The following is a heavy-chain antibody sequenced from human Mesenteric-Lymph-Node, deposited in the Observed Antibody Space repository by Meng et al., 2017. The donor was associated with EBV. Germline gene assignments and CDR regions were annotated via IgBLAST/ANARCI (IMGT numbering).Heavy chain of an antibody. V-gene: IGHV3-30-3*01. CDR3: AKGLTGVAATPDYFEY. J-gene: IGHJ4*02. D-gene: IGHD2-15*01. Sequence: QVQLVESGGGVVQPGPSLRLSCSASGFTFSNYAMHWVRQTPGKGLEWVAVVSYDGSNTYYADSVKGRLTISRDNSKNTLYLQMNSLKVEDTALYYCAKGLTGVAATPDYFEYWGQGTLVTVAS. CDR1: GFTFSNYA. CDR2: VSYDGSNT.